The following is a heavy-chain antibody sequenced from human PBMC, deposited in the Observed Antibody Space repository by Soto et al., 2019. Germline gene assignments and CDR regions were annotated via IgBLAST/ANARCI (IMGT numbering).Heavy chain of an antibody. J-gene: IGHJ4*02. Sequence: PSETLSLTCSVSGDVVNGGRSYWNWIRQPPGKGLEWIAYIDYGGDTKYNPSLESRVTISVDTSKNHFSLKLRSVTAADTAVYYCARDVSSPFDHWGRGTLVT. V-gene: IGHV4-61*03. CDR2: IDYGGDT. CDR1: GDVVNGGRSY. CDR3: ARDVSSPFDH.